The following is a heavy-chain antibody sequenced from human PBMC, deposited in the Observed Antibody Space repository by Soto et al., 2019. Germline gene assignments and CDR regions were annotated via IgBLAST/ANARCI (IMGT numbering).Heavy chain of an antibody. Sequence: PGGSLRLSCAASGFTFSSYAMHWVRQAPGKGLEWVAVISYDGSNKYYADSVKGRFTISRDNSKNTLYLQMNSLRAEDTAVYYCARDDYGDYVNYYGMDVWGQGTTVTVSS. CDR2: ISYDGSNK. J-gene: IGHJ6*02. D-gene: IGHD4-17*01. CDR1: GFTFSSYA. V-gene: IGHV3-30-3*01. CDR3: ARDDYGDYVNYYGMDV.